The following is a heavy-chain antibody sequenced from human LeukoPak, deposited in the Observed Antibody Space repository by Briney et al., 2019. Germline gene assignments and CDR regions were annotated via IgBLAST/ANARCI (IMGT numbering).Heavy chain of an antibody. CDR3: ARSPERWLQLLIDY. D-gene: IGHD5-24*01. CDR1: GYSISSGYY. CDR2: IYHSGST. V-gene: IGHV4-38-2*01. Sequence: PSETLSLTCAVSGYSISSGYYWGWIRQPPGKGLEWIGSIYHSGSTYYNPSLKSRVTISVDTSKNQFSLKLSSVTAADTAVYYCARSPERWLQLLIDYWGQGTLVTVPS. J-gene: IGHJ4*02.